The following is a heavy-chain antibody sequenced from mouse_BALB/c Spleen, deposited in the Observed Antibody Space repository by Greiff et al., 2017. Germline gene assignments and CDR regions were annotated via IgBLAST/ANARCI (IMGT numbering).Heavy chain of an antibody. Sequence: EVQLVESGGGLVQPGGSRKLSCAASGFTFSSFGMHWVRQAPEKGLEWVAYISSGSSTIYYADTVKGRFTISRDNPKNTLFLQMTSLRSEDTAMYYCAREGGYYAMDDWGQGTSVTVSS. J-gene: IGHJ4*01. CDR3: AREGGYYAMDD. V-gene: IGHV5-17*02. D-gene: IGHD1-1*02. CDR2: ISSGSSTI. CDR1: GFTFSSFG.